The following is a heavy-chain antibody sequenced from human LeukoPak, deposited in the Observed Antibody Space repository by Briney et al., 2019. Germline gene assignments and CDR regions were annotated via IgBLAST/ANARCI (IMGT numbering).Heavy chain of an antibody. Sequence: SETLSLTCTVPRGSISSYYWSWIRQPPGKGLEWSGYIYYSGSTNYNPSLKSRVTISVDTSKNQFSLKLSSVTAADTAVYYCARELVASKSSGYYYYMDVWGKGTTVTVSS. J-gene: IGHJ6*03. CDR1: RGSISSYY. V-gene: IGHV4-59*01. CDR3: ARELVASKSSGYYYYMDV. CDR2: IYYSGST. D-gene: IGHD6-6*01.